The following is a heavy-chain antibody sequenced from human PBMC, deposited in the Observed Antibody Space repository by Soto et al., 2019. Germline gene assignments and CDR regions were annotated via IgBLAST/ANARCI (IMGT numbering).Heavy chain of an antibody. J-gene: IGHJ5*02. CDR2: IYYSGST. CDR3: ARGPPDSSGYYNWFDP. V-gene: IGHV4-31*03. CDR1: GGSISSGGYY. D-gene: IGHD3-22*01. Sequence: SETLSLTCTVSGGSISSGGYYWSWIRQHPGKGLEWIGYIYYSGSTYYNPALKSRVTISVDTSKNQFSLKLSSVTAADTAVYYCARGPPDSSGYYNWFDPWGQGTLVTVSS.